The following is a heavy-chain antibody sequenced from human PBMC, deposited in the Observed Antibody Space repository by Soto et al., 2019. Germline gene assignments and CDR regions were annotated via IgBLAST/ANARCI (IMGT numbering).Heavy chain of an antibody. CDR2: ISSSSSYI. J-gene: IGHJ6*02. V-gene: IGHV3-21*01. CDR1: GFTFSSYS. D-gene: IGHD1-7*01. CDR3: ARDGGITGTHGIGYYYGMDV. Sequence: TGGSLRLSCAASGFTFSSYSMNWVRQAPGKGLEWVSSISSSSSYIYYADSVKGRFTISRDNAKNSLYLQMNSLRAEDTAVYYCARDGGITGTHGIGYYYGMDVWGQGTTVTVSS.